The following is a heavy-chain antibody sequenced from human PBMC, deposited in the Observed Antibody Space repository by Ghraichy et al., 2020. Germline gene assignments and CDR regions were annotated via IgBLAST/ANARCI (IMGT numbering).Heavy chain of an antibody. Sequence: SETLSLTCTVSGGSISSYYWSWIRQPPGKGLEWIGYIYYSGSTNYNPSLKSRVTISVDTSKNQFSLKLSSVTAADTAVYYCARTRGYSLLGKVQNYFDYWGQGTLVTVSS. J-gene: IGHJ4*02. D-gene: IGHD6-13*01. CDR2: IYYSGST. CDR1: GGSISSYY. CDR3: ARTRGYSLLGKVQNYFDY. V-gene: IGHV4-59*01.